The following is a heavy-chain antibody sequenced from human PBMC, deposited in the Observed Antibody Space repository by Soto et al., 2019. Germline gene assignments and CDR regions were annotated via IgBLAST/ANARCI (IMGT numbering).Heavy chain of an antibody. CDR3: ARRHAQYSSSRPNYYYYYYYMDV. CDR2: INHSGST. Sequence: SETLSLTCAVYGGSFSGYYWSWIRQPPGKGLEWIGEINHSGSTNYNPSLKSRVTISVDTSKNQFSLKLSSVTAADTAVYYCARRHAQYSSSRPNYYYYYYYMDVWGKGTTVTVSS. D-gene: IGHD6-6*01. CDR1: GGSFSGYY. V-gene: IGHV4-34*01. J-gene: IGHJ6*03.